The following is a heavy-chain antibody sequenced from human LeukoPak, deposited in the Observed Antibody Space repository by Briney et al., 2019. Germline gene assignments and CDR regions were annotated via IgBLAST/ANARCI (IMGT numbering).Heavy chain of an antibody. CDR2: INPNSGGT. CDR1: GYTFTGYY. CDR3: ARGNLRAQPGAFDI. V-gene: IGHV1-2*04. D-gene: IGHD1-14*01. Sequence: ASVKVSRKASGYTFTGYYMHWVRQAPGQGLEWMGWINPNSGGTNYAQKFQGWVTMTRDTSISTAYMELSRLRSDDTAVYYCARGNLRAQPGAFDIWGQGTMVTVSS. J-gene: IGHJ3*02.